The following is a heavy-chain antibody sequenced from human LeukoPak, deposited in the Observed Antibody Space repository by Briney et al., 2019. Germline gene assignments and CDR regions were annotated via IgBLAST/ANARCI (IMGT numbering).Heavy chain of an antibody. Sequence: SQTLSLTCTVSGGSISSGGYYWSWLRQHPGKGLEWIGYIYYSGRTYYNPSLKSRVSISVDTSKNQFSLKLNSVTAADTAVYYCARDSITITVVTRIWYFDLWGRGTLVTVSS. V-gene: IGHV4-31*03. CDR1: GGSISSGGYY. CDR2: IYYSGRT. D-gene: IGHD4-23*01. J-gene: IGHJ2*01. CDR3: ARDSITITVVTRIWYFDL.